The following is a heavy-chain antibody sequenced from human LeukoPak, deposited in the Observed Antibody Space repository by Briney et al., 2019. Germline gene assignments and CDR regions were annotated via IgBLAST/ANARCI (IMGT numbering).Heavy chain of an antibody. CDR1: GFTFSSYS. D-gene: IGHD6-19*01. Sequence: GGSLRLSCAASGFTFSSYSMDWVRQAPGKGLEWVSSISSSSSYIYYADSVKGRFTISRDNAKNSLYLQMNSLRAEDTAVYYCAGLAVAGTRGEFDYWGQGTLVTVSS. CDR2: ISSSSSYI. V-gene: IGHV3-21*01. J-gene: IGHJ4*02. CDR3: AGLAVAGTRGEFDY.